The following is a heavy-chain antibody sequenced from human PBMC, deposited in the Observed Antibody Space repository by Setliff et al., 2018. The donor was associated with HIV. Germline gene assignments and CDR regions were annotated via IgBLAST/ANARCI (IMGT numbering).Heavy chain of an antibody. CDR3: ARGPLYGYDRGYFDY. J-gene: IGHJ4*02. CDR1: GGTFSNYG. Sequence: SVKVSCKPSGGTFSNYGISWVRQAPGQGFEWLGGIILVQGIPNYAQKFQDRVTITADESTTTVYMEVRSLKSEDTALYYCARGPLYGYDRGYFDYWGQGTLVTVSS. V-gene: IGHV1-69*10. D-gene: IGHD5-12*01. CDR2: IILVQGIP.